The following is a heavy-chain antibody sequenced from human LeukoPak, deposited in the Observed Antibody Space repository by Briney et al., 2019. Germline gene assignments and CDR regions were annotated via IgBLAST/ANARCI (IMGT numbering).Heavy chain of an antibody. CDR2: INPNSGGT. CDR3: ARVARYDSSGYKYFDY. J-gene: IGHJ4*02. CDR1: GYTFTGYY. V-gene: IGHV1-2*02. Sequence: ASVKVSCKASGYTFTGYYTHWVRQAPGQGLEWMGWINPNSGGTNYAQKFQGRVTMTRDTSISTAYMELSRLRSDDTAVYYCARVARYDSSGYKYFDYWGQGTLVTVSS. D-gene: IGHD3-22*01.